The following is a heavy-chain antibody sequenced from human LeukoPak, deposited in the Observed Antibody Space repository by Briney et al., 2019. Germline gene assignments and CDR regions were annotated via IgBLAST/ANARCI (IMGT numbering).Heavy chain of an antibody. CDR2: INHGGTEK. D-gene: IGHD4-23*01. Sequence: GGSLRLSCAASGFTFGTFWMSWVRQAPGKGLEWVANINHGGTEKHYVDSVKGRFTISRDNGKKSLYLQMNSLRAEDTAVYYCARDTWVLTPKSDGYDIGGQGTMVTVSA. J-gene: IGHJ3*02. V-gene: IGHV3-7*01. CDR3: ARDTWVLTPKSDGYDI. CDR1: GFTFGTFW.